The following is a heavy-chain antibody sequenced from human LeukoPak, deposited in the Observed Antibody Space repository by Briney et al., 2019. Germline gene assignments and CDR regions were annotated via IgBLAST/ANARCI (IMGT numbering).Heavy chain of an antibody. CDR2: IYYSGTT. CDR3: ARAPLTTEGANWFDP. V-gene: IGHV4-30-4*08. D-gene: IGHD4-11*01. Sequence: PSETLSLTCTVSGGSISSGDYYWSWIRQPPGKGLEWIGYIYYSGTTYYNPSLKSRVTISVDTSKDQFSLKLSSVTTADTAVYYCARAPLTTEGANWFDPWGQGTLVTVSS. CDR1: GGSISSGDYY. J-gene: IGHJ5*02.